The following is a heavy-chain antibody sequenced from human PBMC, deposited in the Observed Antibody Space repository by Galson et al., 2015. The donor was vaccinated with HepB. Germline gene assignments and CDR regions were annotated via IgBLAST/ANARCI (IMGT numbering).Heavy chain of an antibody. CDR1: GYSFTNSW. D-gene: IGHD2-2*01. CDR2: IYPGDSDT. Sequence: QSGAEVKKPGESLKMSCKGSGYSFTNSWIGWVRQVPGKGLEWMAIIYPGDSDTRYSPSLQGQVPIPADKSISTAYLQWSSLRASDTAMYYCARGRGYCISTSCYEFDYWGQGTLVTVSS. CDR3: ARGRGYCISTSCYEFDY. J-gene: IGHJ4*02. V-gene: IGHV5-51*01.